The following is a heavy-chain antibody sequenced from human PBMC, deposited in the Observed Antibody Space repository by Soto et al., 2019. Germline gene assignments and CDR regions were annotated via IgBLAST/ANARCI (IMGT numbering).Heavy chain of an antibody. V-gene: IGHV3-53*01. CDR2: IYSGGAT. CDR1: GFTVSDNY. CDR3: ARERSLRIGKFPHNTFDV. Sequence: EVQLVESGGGLSQPGGSLRLACAASGFTVSDNYMNWVRQAPGKGLEWVSVIYSGGATKYADSVRGRFTISRDNAKNTLYLQINSLIAEDTAVYYCARERSLRIGKFPHNTFDVWGQGTMVTVSS. J-gene: IGHJ3*01. D-gene: IGHD3-10*01.